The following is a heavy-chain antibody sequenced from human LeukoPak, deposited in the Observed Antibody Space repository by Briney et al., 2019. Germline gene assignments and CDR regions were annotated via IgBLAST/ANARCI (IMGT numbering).Heavy chain of an antibody. Sequence: PSETLSLTCTVSGGSISSYYWSWIRQPAGKGLEWIGRIYTSGSTNYNPSLKSRVTISVDTSKNQFSLELSSVTAADTAVYYCARHEEEDGYNAKTFDYWGQGTLVTVSS. D-gene: IGHD5-24*01. CDR2: IYTSGST. CDR3: ARHEEEDGYNAKTFDY. J-gene: IGHJ4*02. CDR1: GGSISSYY. V-gene: IGHV4-4*07.